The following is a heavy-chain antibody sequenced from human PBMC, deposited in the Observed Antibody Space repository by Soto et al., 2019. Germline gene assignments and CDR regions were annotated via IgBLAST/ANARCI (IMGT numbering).Heavy chain of an antibody. J-gene: IGHJ4*02. D-gene: IGHD3-10*01. CDR2: SRTKANSYTT. Sequence: EVQLVESGGGLVQPGGSLRLSCVVSGFIFSDHYMDWVRQAPGKGLEWVGRSRTKANSYTTDYVASVKGRFTVSRDDSENSLYLQMNSLKTEDTAVYYCSRDASGDYWGQGTLVTVSS. V-gene: IGHV3-72*01. CDR1: GFIFSDHY. CDR3: SRDASGDY.